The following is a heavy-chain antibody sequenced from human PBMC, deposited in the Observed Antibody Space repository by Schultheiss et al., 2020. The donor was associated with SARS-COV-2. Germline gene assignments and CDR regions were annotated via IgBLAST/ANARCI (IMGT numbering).Heavy chain of an antibody. J-gene: IGHJ4*02. Sequence: SETLSLTCTVSGGSISSSNWWSWVRQPPGKGLEWIGEINHSGSTNYNPSLKSRVTMSVDTSKNQFSLKLSSVTAADTAVYYCARDRCGGDCLFDYWGQGTLVTVSS. V-gene: IGHV4-4*02. CDR1: GGSISSSNW. D-gene: IGHD2-21*02. CDR3: ARDRCGGDCLFDY. CDR2: INHSGST.